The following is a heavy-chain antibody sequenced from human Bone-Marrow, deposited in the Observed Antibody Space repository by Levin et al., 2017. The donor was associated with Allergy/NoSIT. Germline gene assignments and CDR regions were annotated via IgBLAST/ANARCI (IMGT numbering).Heavy chain of an antibody. V-gene: IGHV3-30*18. J-gene: IGHJ6*02. CDR3: AKSALGSTTNYYFYYGMDV. CDR1: GFTFNFFG. D-gene: IGHD1-26*01. CDR2: MSHDGNDK. Sequence: GGSLRLSCVASGFTFNFFGVHWVRQAPGKGLEWLAIMSHDGNDKYYADSVKGRFIISRDNSKNTLFLQMNSLRADDTAVYYCAKSALGSTTNYYFYYGMDVWGQGTTVTVSS.